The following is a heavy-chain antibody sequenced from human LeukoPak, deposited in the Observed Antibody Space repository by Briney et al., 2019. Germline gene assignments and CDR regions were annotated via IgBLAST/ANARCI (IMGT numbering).Heavy chain of an antibody. CDR2: IYPDDSDT. V-gene: IGHV5-51*01. CDR1: GYSFANYW. J-gene: IGHJ4*02. Sequence: GESLKISCEGYGYSFANYWIGWVRQMPGKGLEWMGIIYPDDSDTRYSPSFQGQVTISADRSMSTAYRQWSSLKASDTAIYYCARRAAEWELLDYWGQGTLVTVYS. CDR3: ARRAAEWELLDY. D-gene: IGHD1-26*01.